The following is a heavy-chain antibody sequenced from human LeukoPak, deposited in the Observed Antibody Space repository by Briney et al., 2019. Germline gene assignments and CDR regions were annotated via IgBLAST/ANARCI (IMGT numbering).Heavy chain of an antibody. D-gene: IGHD1-7*01. CDR2: IIPIFGTA. V-gene: IGHV1-69*05. Sequence: SVKVSCKASGGTFISYAISWVQQAPGQGLEWMGGIIPIFGTANYAQKFQGRVTITTDESTSTAYMELSSLRSEDTAVYYCARSLGTTTYYFDYWGQGTLVTVSS. CDR3: ARSLGTTTYYFDY. J-gene: IGHJ4*02. CDR1: GGTFISYA.